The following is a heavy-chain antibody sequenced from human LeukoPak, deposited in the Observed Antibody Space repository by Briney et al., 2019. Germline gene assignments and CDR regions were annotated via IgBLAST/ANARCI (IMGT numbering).Heavy chain of an antibody. Sequence: PSETLSLTCAVSGGSISSYYWSWIRQPPGKGLEWIGYIYYSGSTNYNPSLKSRVTISVDTSKNQFSLKLSSVTAADTAVYYCARDNWNYGSSMDVWGQGTTVTVSS. V-gene: IGHV4-59*01. J-gene: IGHJ6*02. D-gene: IGHD1-7*01. CDR1: GGSISSYY. CDR3: ARDNWNYGSSMDV. CDR2: IYYSGST.